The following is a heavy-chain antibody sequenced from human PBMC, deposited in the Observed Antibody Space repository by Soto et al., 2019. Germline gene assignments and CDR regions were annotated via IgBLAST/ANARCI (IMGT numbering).Heavy chain of an antibody. V-gene: IGHV3-23*01. D-gene: IGHD3-10*01. CDR2: INSGVDA. CDR1: GFSFNSHA. J-gene: IGHJ6*02. Sequence: DVQLSESGGGLVQPGGSLRLTCAASGFSFNSHAMTWVRQAPGRGLEWVAAINSGVDAFYADSVKGRFTISRDNSKDTLYLQMHSLGVEDTALYYCAKVLSLRTSGKYYKPFFHGMDVWGLGTTVTVSS. CDR3: AKVLSLRTSGKYYKPFFHGMDV.